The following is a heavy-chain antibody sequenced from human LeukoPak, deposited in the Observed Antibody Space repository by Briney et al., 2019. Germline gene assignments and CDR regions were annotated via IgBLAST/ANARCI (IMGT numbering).Heavy chain of an antibody. Sequence: PGGPLRLPCAPWGFTFSSYGIHWLRQAPGKEREGVACMWYDGSNNYYAACVKGRFPIPRHNSKDTVYLQMNSLRAEDTAVYYCAREYPPYDILTGYYGYWGQRTLVTVSS. CDR1: GFTFSSYG. CDR3: AREYPPYDILTGYYGY. J-gene: IGHJ4*01. V-gene: IGHV3-33*01. CDR2: MWYDGSNN. D-gene: IGHD3-9*01.